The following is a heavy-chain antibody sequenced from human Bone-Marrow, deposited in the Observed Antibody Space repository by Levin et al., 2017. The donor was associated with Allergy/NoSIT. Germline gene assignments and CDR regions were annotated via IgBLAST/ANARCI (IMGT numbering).Heavy chain of an antibody. Sequence: GESLKISCAASGFTFRSSAMTWVRQAPGKGLEWVSFISDDATYKFYADSVKGSFTISRDNDKNIVHLQMDGLRFEDTALYYCARGGLYWGSSFDIWGQGTMVTGSS. J-gene: IGHJ3*02. CDR2: ISDDATYK. CDR3: ARGGLYWGSSFDI. D-gene: IGHD2-21*01. CDR1: GFTFRSSA. V-gene: IGHV3-23*01.